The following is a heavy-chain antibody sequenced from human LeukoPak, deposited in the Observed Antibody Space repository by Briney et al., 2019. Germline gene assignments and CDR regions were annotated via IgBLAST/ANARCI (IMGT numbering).Heavy chain of an antibody. CDR1: GFTFSAYA. Sequence: GGSLRLSCAASGFTFSAYAISWVRQAPGEGLECVSAISGSGGITYYADSVKGRFTISRGNSKNTLYLQMNSLRAEDTAVYYCAKHDPRRVVITNWFDPWGQGTLVIVSS. D-gene: IGHD3-22*01. CDR3: AKHDPRRVVITNWFDP. CDR2: ISGSGGIT. J-gene: IGHJ5*02. V-gene: IGHV3-23*01.